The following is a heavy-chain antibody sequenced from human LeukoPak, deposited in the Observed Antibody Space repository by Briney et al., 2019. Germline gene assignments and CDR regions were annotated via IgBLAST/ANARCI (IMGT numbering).Heavy chain of an antibody. J-gene: IGHJ4*02. CDR3: AGVFTVVTPLYFDY. Sequence: SQTLSLTCTVSGGSISRGDYYWSWIRQPPGKGLEWIGYIYYSGSTYYNPSLKSRVTISVDTSKNQFSLKLSSVTAADTAVYYCAGVFTVVTPLYFDYWGQGTLVTVSS. D-gene: IGHD4-23*01. V-gene: IGHV4-30-4*08. CDR2: IYYSGST. CDR1: GGSISRGDYY.